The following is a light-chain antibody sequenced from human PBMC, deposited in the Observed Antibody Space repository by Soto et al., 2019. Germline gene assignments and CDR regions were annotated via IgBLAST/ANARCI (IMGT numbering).Light chain of an antibody. Sequence: QSFLTQPPSASGSPGQSVTISCTGTSSDVGGYNYVSWYQQHPGKAPKLMIYEVSKRPSGVPDRFSGSKSGNTASLTVSGLQAEDEADYYCSSYAGSNNAVFGTGTKVTVL. CDR3: SSYAGSNNAV. J-gene: IGLJ1*01. CDR2: EVS. V-gene: IGLV2-8*01. CDR1: SSDVGGYNY.